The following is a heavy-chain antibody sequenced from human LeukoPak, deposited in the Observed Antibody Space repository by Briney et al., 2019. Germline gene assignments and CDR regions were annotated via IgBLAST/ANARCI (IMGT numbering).Heavy chain of an antibody. CDR2: IDYSGST. CDR1: GGSFSSNSHY. Sequence: SETLSLTCTVSGGSFSSNSHYWAWIRQPPGQGLEWIGSIDYSGSTNYNPSLKSRVTISVDTSKNQFSLKLSSVTAADTAVYYCARAPVTTIFGVVPGYYYYYMDVWGKGTTVTVSS. CDR3: ARAPVTTIFGVVPGYYYYYMDV. D-gene: IGHD3-3*01. V-gene: IGHV4-39*07. J-gene: IGHJ6*03.